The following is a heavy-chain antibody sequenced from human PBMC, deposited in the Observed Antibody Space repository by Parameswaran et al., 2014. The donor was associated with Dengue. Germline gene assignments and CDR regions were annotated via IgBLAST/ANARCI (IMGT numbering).Heavy chain of an antibody. J-gene: IGHJ6*02. CDR1: GFTFSTYG. Sequence: QAGGSLRLSCAASGFTFSTYGMHWVRQAPGKGLEWVAVIWYDGSNKYYADSVKGRFTISRDNSKNTLYLQMNSLRAEDTAVYYCASFFGPYSSTWSNYYYGMDVWGQGTTVTVSS. CDR3: ASFFGPYSSTWSNYYYGMDV. V-gene: IGHV3-33*01. CDR2: IWYDGSNK. D-gene: IGHD6-13*01.